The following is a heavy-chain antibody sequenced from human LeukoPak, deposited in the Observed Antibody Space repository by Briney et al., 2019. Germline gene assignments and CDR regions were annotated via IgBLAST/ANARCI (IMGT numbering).Heavy chain of an antibody. CDR2: INHSGST. CDR1: GGSFSGYY. CDR3: ARDRGIAAAGTFDY. Sequence: ASETLSLTCAVYGGSFSGYYWSWIRQPPGKGLEWIGEINHSGSTNYNPSLKSRVTISVDTSKNQFSLKLSSVTAADTAVYYCARDRGIAAAGTFDYWGQGTLVTVSS. D-gene: IGHD6-13*01. V-gene: IGHV4-34*01. J-gene: IGHJ4*02.